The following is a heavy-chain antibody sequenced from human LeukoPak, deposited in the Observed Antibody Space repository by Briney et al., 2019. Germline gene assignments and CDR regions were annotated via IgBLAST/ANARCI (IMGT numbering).Heavy chain of an antibody. D-gene: IGHD2-2*01. J-gene: IGHJ3*02. CDR1: GGSISIYY. CDR3: ARDLYCSSTSCSAYDAFDI. CDR2: IYTIGST. V-gene: IGHV4-4*07. Sequence: KASETLSLTCTVSGGSISIYYWSWIRQPAGKGLEWIGRIYTIGSTNYNPSLKSRVTMSVDTSKNQFSLKLSSVTAADTAVYYCARDLYCSSTSCSAYDAFDIWGQGTMVTVSS.